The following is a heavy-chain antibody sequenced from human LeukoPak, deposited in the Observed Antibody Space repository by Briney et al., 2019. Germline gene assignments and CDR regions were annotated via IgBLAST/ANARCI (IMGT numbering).Heavy chain of an antibody. V-gene: IGHV3-48*04. D-gene: IGHD3-10*01. Sequence: GGSLRLSCAASGFTFSSYSMNWVRQAPGKGLEWVSYISSSGSTIYYADSVKGRFTISRDNAKNSLYLQMNSLRAEDTAVYYCARDDYYGSGSYSVSRDYWGQGTLVTVSS. CDR1: GFTFSSYS. CDR3: ARDDYYGSGSYSVSRDY. CDR2: ISSSGSTI. J-gene: IGHJ4*02.